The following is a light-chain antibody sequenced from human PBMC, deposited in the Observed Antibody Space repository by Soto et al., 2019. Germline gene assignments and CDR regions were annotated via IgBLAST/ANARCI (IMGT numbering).Light chain of an antibody. V-gene: IGKV1-5*01. J-gene: IGKJ2*01. CDR3: QQYISYPYT. CDR1: QTTNTW. CDR2: DAS. Sequence: DIQMTQFPSTLSASVGDRVTITCRASQTTNTWLAWYQQKPGTAPKLLIYDASSLEGGAPSRFSASGSGTEFTLTISSLQPADLATYYCQQYISYPYTFGQGTNVEIK.